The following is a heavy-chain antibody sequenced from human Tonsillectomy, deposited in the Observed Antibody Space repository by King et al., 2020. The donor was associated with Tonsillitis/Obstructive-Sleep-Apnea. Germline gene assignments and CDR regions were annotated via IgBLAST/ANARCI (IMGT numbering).Heavy chain of an antibody. V-gene: IGHV4-31*03. J-gene: IGHJ5*02. CDR3: ARELVPWRIPDDWFAP. Sequence: QLQESGPGLVKPSQTLSLTCTVSGGSIISGTYYWSWIRQHPGKGLEWIGYIYYSGNTYYNPSLKSRVTISVDTSKNQFSLKLSSVTAADTAVYYCARELVPWRIPDDWFAPWGQGTLVTVSP. D-gene: IGHD2-21*01. CDR1: GGSIISGTYY. CDR2: IYYSGNT.